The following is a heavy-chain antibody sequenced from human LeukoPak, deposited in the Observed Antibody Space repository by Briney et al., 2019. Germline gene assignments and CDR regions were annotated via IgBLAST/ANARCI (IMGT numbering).Heavy chain of an antibody. D-gene: IGHD3-22*01. CDR1: GYTFTGYY. J-gene: IGHJ6*02. Sequence: ASVKVSCKASGYTFTGYYMHWVRQAPGQGLEWMGWINPKSGGTNYAQKFQGRVTMTRDTSISTAYMELSRLRSDDTAVYYCARDHYYDSSGYYYYGMDVWGQGTTVTVSS. CDR2: INPKSGGT. V-gene: IGHV1-2*02. CDR3: ARDHYYDSSGYYYYGMDV.